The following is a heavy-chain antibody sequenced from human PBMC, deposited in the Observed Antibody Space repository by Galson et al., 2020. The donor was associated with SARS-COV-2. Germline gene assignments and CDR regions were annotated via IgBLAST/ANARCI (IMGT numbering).Heavy chain of an antibody. J-gene: IGHJ6*02. CDR1: GGTISSAGYY. V-gene: IGHV4-61*02. CDR3: ARDRVACSSTSCYSYYYYYGMDV. CDR2: IYTSGST. Sequence: SETLSLTCTASGGTISSAGYYWTWIRQPAGKGLEWIGRIYTSGSTNYNPSLKSRVTISLDTSKNQFSLKLSSVTAADTAVYYCARDRVACSSTSCYSYYYYYGMDVWGQGTTVTVSS. D-gene: IGHD2-2*01.